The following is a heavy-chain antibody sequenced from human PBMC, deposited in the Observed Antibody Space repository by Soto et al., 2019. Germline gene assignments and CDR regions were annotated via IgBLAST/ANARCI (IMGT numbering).Heavy chain of an antibody. V-gene: IGHV1-3*01. Sequence: ASVKVSCKASGYMFTKSAMHWVRQAPGQRLEWMGWISGDSGNTKYSPKLQDRVTITRDTSASTAYMELSSLRSEDTALYYCARDGVAAGNIYFDYRGQGPLVPVSS. CDR1: GYMFTKSA. CDR2: ISGDSGNT. J-gene: IGHJ4*01. CDR3: ARDGVAAGNIYFDY. D-gene: IGHD6-19*01.